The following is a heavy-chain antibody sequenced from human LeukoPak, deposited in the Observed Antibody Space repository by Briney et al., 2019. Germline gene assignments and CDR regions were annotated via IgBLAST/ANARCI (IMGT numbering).Heavy chain of an antibody. D-gene: IGHD4-23*01. V-gene: IGHV3-21*01. CDR2: ISSDSSHI. CDR3: VRGATAVTRHLDY. J-gene: IGHJ4*02. Sequence: GASLRLSCAASGFTFRGYSMNWLRKAPGKGLEWVSIISSDSSHIYDTDSATGRFTISRDNAKNSLYLQMNSLRPEDTAVYYCVRGATAVTRHLDYWGQGTLVTVSS. CDR1: GFTFRGYS.